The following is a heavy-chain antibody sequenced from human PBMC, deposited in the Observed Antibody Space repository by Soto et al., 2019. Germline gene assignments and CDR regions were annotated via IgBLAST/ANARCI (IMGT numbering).Heavy chain of an antibody. Sequence: ASVKVSCKASGYTFTTYDIGWVRQAPGQGLEWMGWISAYNGNTNYVQSLQGRATMTTDTSTNTAYMELRSLRSDDTAVYYCARERRRPYYDILTGYYPFDYWGQGTLVTV. CDR2: ISAYNGNT. J-gene: IGHJ4*02. V-gene: IGHV1-18*01. CDR1: GYTFTTYD. CDR3: ARERRRPYYDILTGYYPFDY. D-gene: IGHD3-9*01.